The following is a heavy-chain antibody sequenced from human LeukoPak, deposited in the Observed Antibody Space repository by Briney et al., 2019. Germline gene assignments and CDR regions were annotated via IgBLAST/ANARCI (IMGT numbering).Heavy chain of an antibody. J-gene: IGHJ6*02. CDR3: TRDHCSYINCYEDYYHGMDV. D-gene: IGHD2-2*01. V-gene: IGHV1-2*02. CDR1: GYTFTGYY. Sequence: ASVKVSCKASGYTFTGYYMHWVRQAPGQGLEWMGWINLNTGATDIAQKFQGRVTMTRDTSISAAYMELSRLRSDDTAVYYCTRDHCSYINCYEDYYHGMDVWGQGTTVTVSS. CDR2: INLNTGAT.